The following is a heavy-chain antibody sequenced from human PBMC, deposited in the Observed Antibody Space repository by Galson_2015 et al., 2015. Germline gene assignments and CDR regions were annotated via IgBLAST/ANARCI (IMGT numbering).Heavy chain of an antibody. Sequence: LRLSCAASGFNFGSFSTNWVRQAPGKGLEWVSYISYTSGTIYYADSVKGRFIISRDNAKNSLYLQMNSLRAEDTAVYYCATDRGYCDGDCKAFDIWGQGTMVTVSS. J-gene: IGHJ3*02. D-gene: IGHD2-21*02. CDR3: ATDRGYCDGDCKAFDI. CDR2: ISYTSGTI. CDR1: GFNFGSFS. V-gene: IGHV3-48*01.